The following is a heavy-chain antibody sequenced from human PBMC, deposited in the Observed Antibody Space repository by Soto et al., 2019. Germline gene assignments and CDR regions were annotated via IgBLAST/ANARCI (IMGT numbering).Heavy chain of an antibody. CDR1: GGSVTNSSYY. CDR2: VYYRGRS. J-gene: IGHJ4*02. CDR3: VSQRTTVPTQAYFDY. V-gene: IGHV4-39*01. Sequence: SETLSLTCTVSGGSVTNSSYYWGWIRQSPGKGLEWIGSVYYRGRSYSKSSVKGRVTISVDTSKNRFSLSLNSVTASDTAVYFCVSQRTTVPTQAYFDYWGPGALVTVSS. D-gene: IGHD4-17*01.